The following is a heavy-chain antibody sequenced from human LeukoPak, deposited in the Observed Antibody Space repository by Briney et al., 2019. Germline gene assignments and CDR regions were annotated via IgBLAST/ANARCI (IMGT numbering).Heavy chain of an antibody. CDR1: GYSIRSGYY. V-gene: IGHV4-38-2*02. J-gene: IGHJ6*03. CDR3: ARSVVPAATPRRYYYYYYMDV. CDR2: IYHTGST. Sequence: PSETLSLTCTVSGYSIRSGYYWGWIRQPPGKGLEWIGSIYHTGSTYYNPSLKSRVTISVDTSKNQFSLKLSSVTAADTAVYYCARSVVPAATPRRYYYYYYMDVWGKGTTVTVSS. D-gene: IGHD2-2*01.